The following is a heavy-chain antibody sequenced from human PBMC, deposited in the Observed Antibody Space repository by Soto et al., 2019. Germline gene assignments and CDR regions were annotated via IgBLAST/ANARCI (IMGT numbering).Heavy chain of an antibody. CDR3: ARYSSAWGL. CDR2: IKYDGSET. V-gene: IGHV3-7*01. D-gene: IGHD6-19*01. Sequence: PXVSLRLSCAASGFTFSTYLMSWVRQAPGKGLEWVANIKYDGSETYYVDSVKGRFTISRDNAKKSLYLQMNSLRGEDTAVYYCARYSSAWGLWGQGTLVTVPS. J-gene: IGHJ4*02. CDR1: GFTFSTYL.